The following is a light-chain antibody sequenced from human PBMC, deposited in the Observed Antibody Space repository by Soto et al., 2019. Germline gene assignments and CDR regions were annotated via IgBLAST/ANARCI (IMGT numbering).Light chain of an antibody. J-gene: IGKJ2*01. CDR1: QSVSSTS. V-gene: IGKV3-20*01. CDR2: GAS. CDR3: HQYGSSNT. Sequence: EIVLPQSPGTLSLSPGARGTLSCRASQSVSSTSLAWYQQIPDQAPRLLIYGASNRATGIPDIFSGSGSGAYITRTISRLDPEDFEVYYGHQYGSSNTFGQGTKLESK.